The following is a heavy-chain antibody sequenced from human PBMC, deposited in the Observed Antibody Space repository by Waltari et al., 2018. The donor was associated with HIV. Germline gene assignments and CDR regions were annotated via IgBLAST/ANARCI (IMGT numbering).Heavy chain of an antibody. Sequence: EAQLLASGGGLVQPGGSLGLSCGAAGFPFSRFGLCWVRQAPGKGLGWVSGISGGSGSTDYADSVKGRFTISRDNSKNTLYLQMNSLRAEDTAVYYCAKSGGWYYYERSGYAGIWGQGTMVTVSS. D-gene: IGHD3-22*01. V-gene: IGHV3-23*01. CDR2: ISGGSGST. J-gene: IGHJ3*02. CDR3: AKSGGWYYYERSGYAGI. CDR1: GFPFSRFG.